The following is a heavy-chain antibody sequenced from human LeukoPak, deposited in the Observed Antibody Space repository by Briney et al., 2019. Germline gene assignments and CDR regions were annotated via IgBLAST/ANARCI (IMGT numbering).Heavy chain of an antibody. CDR1: GFTFSSYA. CDR2: ISGSGGAGT. CDR3: VKDRGGSPFYGMDV. J-gene: IGHJ6*02. Sequence: GGSLRLSCAGSGFTFSSYAMSWVRQAPGKGLEWVSTISGSGGAGTYYAGCVKGRFTVSRDNSRNTLYLPMNSLRAEDTAVYYCVKDRGGSPFYGMDVWGQGTTVTVSS. V-gene: IGHV3-23*01. D-gene: IGHD1-26*01.